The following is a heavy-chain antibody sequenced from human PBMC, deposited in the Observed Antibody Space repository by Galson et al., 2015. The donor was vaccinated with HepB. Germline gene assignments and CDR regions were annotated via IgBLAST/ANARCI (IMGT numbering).Heavy chain of an antibody. CDR3: ARHNYNYLIPVY. D-gene: IGHD1-7*01. Sequence: SLRLSCAASGFTFSSSAMHWVRQAPGKGLEWVAVISYDGSNKYSADSVKGRFTISRDNSKNTLYLQTNSLRPEDTAVYYCARHNYNYLIPVYWGQGTLVTVSS. V-gene: IGHV3-30-3*01. CDR1: GFTFSSSA. J-gene: IGHJ4*02. CDR2: ISYDGSNK.